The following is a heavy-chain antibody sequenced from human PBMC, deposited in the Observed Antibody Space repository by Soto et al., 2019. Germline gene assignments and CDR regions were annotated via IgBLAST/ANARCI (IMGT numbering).Heavy chain of an antibody. CDR3: ARVIPTATNYYFDY. D-gene: IGHD2-21*01. V-gene: IGHV4-31*03. Sequence: QVQLQESGPGLVKPSQTLSLTCTVSGGSISSGGYYWSWIRQHPGKVLEWIGYIYYSGSTYYNPSLKSRVTISVDTSKNQFSLKLSSVTAADTAVYYCARVIPTATNYYFDYWGQGTLVTVSS. J-gene: IGHJ4*02. CDR1: GGSISSGGYY. CDR2: IYYSGST.